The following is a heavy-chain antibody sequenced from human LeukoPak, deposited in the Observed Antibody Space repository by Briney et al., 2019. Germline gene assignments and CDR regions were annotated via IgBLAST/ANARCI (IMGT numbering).Heavy chain of an antibody. CDR2: ISSSRSDT. CDR3: ARDRLWEVGATPYFAY. V-gene: IGHV3-11*05. D-gene: IGHD1-26*01. CDR1: GFTFSDYY. Sequence: GGSLRLSCAASGFTFSDYYMSWIRQAPGKGLEWVSYISSSRSDTKYADSVKGRFTISRDNAKNSLYLQMNSLRAEDTAVYYCARDRLWEVGATPYFAYWGQGTLVTVSS. J-gene: IGHJ4*02.